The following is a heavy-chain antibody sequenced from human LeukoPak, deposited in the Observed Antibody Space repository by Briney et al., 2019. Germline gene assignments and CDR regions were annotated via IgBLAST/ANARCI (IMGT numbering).Heavy chain of an antibody. J-gene: IGHJ4*02. V-gene: IGHV4-59*08. CDR1: GGSISSYY. CDR3: ARHSIVPTSHFDF. Sequence: SETLSLTCTVSGGSISSYYWSWIRQPPGKGLEWIGYIYYSGSTNYNPSLKSRVTISVDTSKNQFSLRLTSVTAADTAVYYCARHSIVPTSHFDFWGQGTLVTVSS. D-gene: IGHD5-12*01. CDR2: IYYSGST.